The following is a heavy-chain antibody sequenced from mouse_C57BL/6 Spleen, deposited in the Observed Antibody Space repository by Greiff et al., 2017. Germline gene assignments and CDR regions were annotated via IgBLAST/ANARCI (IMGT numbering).Heavy chain of an antibody. CDR1: GYTFTSYG. CDR2: IYPRSGNT. CDR3: ARGSTTADY. J-gene: IGHJ2*01. D-gene: IGHD1-2*01. Sequence: VNVVESGAELARPGASVKLSCKASGYTFTSYGISWVKQRTGQGLEWIGEIYPRSGNTYYNEKFKGKATLTADKSSSTAYMELRSLTSEDSAVYFCARGSTTADYWGQGTTLTVSS. V-gene: IGHV1-81*01.